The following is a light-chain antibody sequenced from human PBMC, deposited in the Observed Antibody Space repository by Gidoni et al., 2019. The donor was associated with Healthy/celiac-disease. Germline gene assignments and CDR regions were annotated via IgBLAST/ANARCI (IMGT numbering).Light chain of an antibody. CDR3: QQYNNWPRT. CDR2: GAS. J-gene: IGKJ1*01. V-gene: IGKV3-15*01. Sequence: EIVMTQSPATLPVSPGERATLSCRASQSVSSNLAWYQQKPGQAPRLLIYGASTRATGIPARFSGSGSGIEFTLTISSLQSEDFAVYYCQQYNNWPRTFGQGTKVEIK. CDR1: QSVSSN.